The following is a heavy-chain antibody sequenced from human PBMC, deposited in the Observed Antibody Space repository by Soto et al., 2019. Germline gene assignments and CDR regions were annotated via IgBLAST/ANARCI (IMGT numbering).Heavy chain of an antibody. V-gene: IGHV3-53*01. Sequence: EVQLVESGGGLIQPGGSLKLSCAASGFTVGNNYMSWVRQAPGKGLEWVSLIYSTGTTKYAASVKGRFTVSRDNAKNTLSLQMNSLRAEDTAVYYWAKDGRGSGSHYNSFGYWGQGTLVTVSS. D-gene: IGHD3-10*01. J-gene: IGHJ4*02. CDR1: GFTVGNNY. CDR3: AKDGRGSGSHYNSFGY. CDR2: IYSTGTT.